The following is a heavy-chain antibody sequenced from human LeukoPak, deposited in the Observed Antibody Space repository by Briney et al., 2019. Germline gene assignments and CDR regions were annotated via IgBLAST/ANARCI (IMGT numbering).Heavy chain of an antibody. CDR1: GFTFSSYS. J-gene: IGHJ5*02. V-gene: IGHV3-21*01. CDR3: ASTNYDISS. Sequence: GGSLRLSCAASGFTFSSYSMNWVRQAPGKGLEWVSSISSSSSCIYYADSVKGRFTISRDNAKNSLYLQMNSLRAEDTAVYYCASTNYDISSWGQGTLVTVSS. D-gene: IGHD3-9*01. CDR2: ISSSSSCI.